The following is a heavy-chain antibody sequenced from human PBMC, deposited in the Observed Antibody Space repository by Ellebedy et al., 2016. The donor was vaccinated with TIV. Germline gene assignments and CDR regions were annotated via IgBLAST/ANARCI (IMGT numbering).Heavy chain of an antibody. D-gene: IGHD2-21*02. CDR1: DGSISSGGYY. CDR2: IYYSGST. Sequence: SETLSLTXTVSDGSISSGGYYWSWIRQHPGKGLEWIGYIYYSGSTYYNPSLKSRVTISVDTSKNQFSLKLSSVTAADTAVYYCASSGNCGGDCFYFDYWGQGTLVTVSS. CDR3: ASSGNCGGDCFYFDY. V-gene: IGHV4-31*03. J-gene: IGHJ4*02.